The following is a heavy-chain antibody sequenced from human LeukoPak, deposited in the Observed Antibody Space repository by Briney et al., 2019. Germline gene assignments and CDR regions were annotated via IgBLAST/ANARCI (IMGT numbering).Heavy chain of an antibody. CDR1: EFTFGNYA. D-gene: IGHD3-10*01. CDR3: AKRLFRGVITNWFDP. CDR2: ISGSGGST. V-gene: IGHV3-23*01. Sequence: GGSLRLSCVVSEFTFGNYAMHWVRQAPGKGLEWVSAISGSGGSTYYADSVKGRFTISRDNSKNTLYLQMNSLRAEDTAVYYCAKRLFRGVITNWFDPWGQGTLVTVSS. J-gene: IGHJ5*02.